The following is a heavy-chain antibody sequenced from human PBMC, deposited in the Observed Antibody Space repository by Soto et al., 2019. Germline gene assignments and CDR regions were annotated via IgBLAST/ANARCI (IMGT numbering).Heavy chain of an antibody. V-gene: IGHV3-30-3*01. CDR3: ARKKGSGWYYFDY. CDR2: ISYDGSNK. CDR1: GFTFITYS. D-gene: IGHD6-19*01. Sequence: GGSLRLSCAVSGFTFITYSMHWVRQAPGKGLEWVAVISYDGSNKYYADSVKGRFTISRDNSKNTLYLQMNSLRSEDTAVYYCARKKGSGWYYFDYWGQGTLVTVPS. J-gene: IGHJ4*02.